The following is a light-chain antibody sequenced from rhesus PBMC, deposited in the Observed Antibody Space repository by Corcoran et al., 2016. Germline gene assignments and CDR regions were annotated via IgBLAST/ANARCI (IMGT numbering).Light chain of an antibody. CDR3: SSFAGSNTYI. V-gene: IGLV2-32*02. J-gene: IGLJ1*01. CDR1: SSDIGAYNY. CDR2: EVN. Sequence: QAALTQPRSVSGSPGQSVTISCTGTSSDIGAYNYVSWYRQPPGTAPKLIIYEVNKRPSGVSDRFSGSKSDNTASLTISGLQPEDDADYYCSSFAGSNTYIFGVGTRLNVL.